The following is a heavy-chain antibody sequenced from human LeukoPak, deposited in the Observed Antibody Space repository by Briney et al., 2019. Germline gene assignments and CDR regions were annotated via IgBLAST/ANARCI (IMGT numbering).Heavy chain of an antibody. CDR3: ATPYAPDYYGSGSFDY. CDR2: IYYSGST. D-gene: IGHD3-10*01. J-gene: IGHJ4*02. V-gene: IGHV4-39*01. Sequence: SETLSLTCTVSGVSISSSSYYWGWIRQPPGKGLEWIGSIYYSGSTYYNPSLKSRVTISVDTSKNQFSLKLSSVAAADTAVYYCATPYAPDYYGSGSFDYWGQGTLVTVSS. CDR1: GVSISSSSYY.